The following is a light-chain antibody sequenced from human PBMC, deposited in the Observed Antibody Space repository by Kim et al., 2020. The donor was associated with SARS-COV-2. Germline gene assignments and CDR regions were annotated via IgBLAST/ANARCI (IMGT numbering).Light chain of an antibody. J-gene: IGLJ1*01. Sequence: SYELTQPPSVSVSPGQTATITCSGDKLGDKYACWYQQKPGQSPVLVIYQDDKRPSGIPERFSGSNSENTATLTISGTQAMDEADYYCQAWDSSTADYVFGTGTKVTVL. CDR2: QDD. V-gene: IGLV3-1*01. CDR3: QAWDSSTADYV. CDR1: KLGDKY.